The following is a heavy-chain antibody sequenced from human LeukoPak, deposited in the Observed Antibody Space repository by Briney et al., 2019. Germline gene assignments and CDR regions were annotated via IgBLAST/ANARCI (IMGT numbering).Heavy chain of an antibody. CDR1: AGSTSRYS. V-gene: IGHV4-59*07. J-gene: IGHJ5*02. CDR3: ARVELTYSSGWYPFPNWFDR. D-gene: IGHD6-19*01. Sequence: PSATLSLTCTVSAGSTSRYSWGWFRHPPGKGLEWSWHNYYSGSTNYNPSLKSRVTISVDTSKNQFSLKLSSVTAADTAVYYCARVELTYSSGWYPFPNWFDRWGQGTLVTVSS. CDR2: NYYSGST.